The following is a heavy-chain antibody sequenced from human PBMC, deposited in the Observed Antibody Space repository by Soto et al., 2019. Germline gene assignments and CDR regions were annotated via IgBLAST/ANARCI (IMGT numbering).Heavy chain of an antibody. Sequence: GGSLRLSCAASGFTFSNAWMSWVRQAPGKGLEWVGRIKSKTDGGTTDYAAPVKGRFTISRDDSKNTLYLQMNSLKTEDTAVYYCTTEVSGWNYGGYYYYMDVWGKGTTVTVSS. J-gene: IGHJ6*03. CDR3: TTEVSGWNYGGYYYYMDV. CDR2: IKSKTDGGTT. D-gene: IGHD1-7*01. CDR1: GFTFSNAW. V-gene: IGHV3-15*01.